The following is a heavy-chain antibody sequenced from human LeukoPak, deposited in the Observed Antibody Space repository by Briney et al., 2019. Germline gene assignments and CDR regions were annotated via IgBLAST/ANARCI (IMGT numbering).Heavy chain of an antibody. CDR3: ARGEDLGVAMDYYYGLDV. J-gene: IGHJ6*02. Sequence: GASVKVSCKSSEYTFTGYQMHWVRQAPGQGLEWMGRINANSGGTNTAQKFQGRVTMTRDTSKTTAYMELSGLRSDDTAVYYCARGEDLGVAMDYYYGLDVWGQGTTVTVSS. CDR2: INANSGGT. CDR1: EYTFTGYQ. D-gene: IGHD2-8*01. V-gene: IGHV1-2*06.